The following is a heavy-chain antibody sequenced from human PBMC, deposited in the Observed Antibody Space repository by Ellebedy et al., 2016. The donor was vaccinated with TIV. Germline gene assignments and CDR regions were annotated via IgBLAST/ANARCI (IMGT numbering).Heavy chain of an antibody. D-gene: IGHD5-24*01. Sequence: AASVKVSCKASGDTFSNSGIIWVRQAPGQGLEYLGAIVPLLDITNIPPQFQGKVTLTADKSTPTAYMELNSLTSEDTAVYFCARDPDGNTWRGMVLDNWGQGALITVSS. CDR3: ARDPDGNTWRGMVLDN. CDR2: IVPLLDIT. J-gene: IGHJ4*02. CDR1: GDTFSNSG. V-gene: IGHV1-69*10.